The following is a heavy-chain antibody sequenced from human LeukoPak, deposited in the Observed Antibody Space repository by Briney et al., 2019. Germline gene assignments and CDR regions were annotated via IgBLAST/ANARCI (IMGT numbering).Heavy chain of an antibody. J-gene: IGHJ6*04. CDR1: GFTFTCSA. CDR3: AAANYDILTDYYYYGMDV. D-gene: IGHD3-9*01. Sequence: ASVKVSCKASGFTFTCSAVQWVRQARGQRLEWIGWIVVGSGNTNYAQKFQERVTITRDMSTSTAYMELSSLRSEDTAVYYCAAANYDILTDYYYYGMDVWGKGTTVTVSS. CDR2: IVVGSGNT. V-gene: IGHV1-58*01.